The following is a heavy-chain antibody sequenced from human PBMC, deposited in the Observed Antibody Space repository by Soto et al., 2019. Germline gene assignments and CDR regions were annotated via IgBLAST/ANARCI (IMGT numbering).Heavy chain of an antibody. D-gene: IGHD4-4*01. Sequence: PSETLSLTCTVSRGSISSGGYYWGWIRQPPGKGLEWIGYIYYSGDTYYNPSLKSRLAISADTSKNQVSLRLTSVTAAHTAVYYCARAPLSTTTPTARHFDSWGQGTLVTVSS. CDR2: IYYSGDT. CDR3: ARAPLSTTTPTARHFDS. CDR1: RGSISSGGYY. V-gene: IGHV4-31*03. J-gene: IGHJ4*02.